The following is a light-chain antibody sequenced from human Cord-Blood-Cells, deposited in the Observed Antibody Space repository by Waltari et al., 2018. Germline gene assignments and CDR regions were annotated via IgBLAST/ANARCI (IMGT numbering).Light chain of an antibody. Sequence: DIQMTQSPSSLSASVGDRVTITCRASQSISSYLNWYQKKPGKAPHLLIYAASSLQSGVPSRFSGRGSGTDFTLTISRLQPEDSATYYRQQSYSTPPFGQGTKVEIK. J-gene: IGKJ1*01. CDR2: AAS. CDR1: QSISSY. V-gene: IGKV1-39*01. CDR3: QQSYSTPP.